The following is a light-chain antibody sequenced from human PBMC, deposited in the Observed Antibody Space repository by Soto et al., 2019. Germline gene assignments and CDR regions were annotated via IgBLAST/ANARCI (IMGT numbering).Light chain of an antibody. J-gene: IGKJ4*01. Sequence: DIQMTQSPSTLSASVGDRVHITCLASQSISSWLAWFQQKPGKAPKLLIFDASTLESGVPSRFSGSGSGTEFTLTISSLQPDDFATYYCQRHESYPLTFGGGTKVDIK. CDR1: QSISSW. CDR2: DAS. V-gene: IGKV1-5*01. CDR3: QRHESYPLT.